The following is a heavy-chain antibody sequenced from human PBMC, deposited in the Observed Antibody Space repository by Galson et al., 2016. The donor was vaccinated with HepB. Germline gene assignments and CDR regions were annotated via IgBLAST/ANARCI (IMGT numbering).Heavy chain of an antibody. J-gene: IGHJ6*04. CDR3: AKLLELYRLGLYDYYGMDV. CDR1: GFTFSNYG. V-gene: IGHV3-33*06. Sequence: SLRLSCAASGFTFSNYGMHWVRQAPGKGLEWVAVIWYDGSNKYNSDSVKGRFTISRDNSKNTLYLQMNSLRAEDTAVYYCAKLLELYRLGLYDYYGMDVWGKGTTVTVSS. CDR2: IWYDGSNK. D-gene: IGHD2-8*02.